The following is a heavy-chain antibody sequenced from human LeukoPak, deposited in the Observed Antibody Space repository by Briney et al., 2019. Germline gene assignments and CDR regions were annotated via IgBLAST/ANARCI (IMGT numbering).Heavy chain of an antibody. Sequence: GGSLRLSCAASGNYWMHWVRQAPGKGLVWVSHINSDGSWTSYADSVKGRFTISKDNAKNTVYLQMNNLRAEDTAAYYCVSFYEAYWGRGTLVTVSS. V-gene: IGHV3-74*01. D-gene: IGHD2/OR15-2a*01. J-gene: IGHJ4*02. CDR1: GNYW. CDR3: VSFYEAY. CDR2: INSDGSWT.